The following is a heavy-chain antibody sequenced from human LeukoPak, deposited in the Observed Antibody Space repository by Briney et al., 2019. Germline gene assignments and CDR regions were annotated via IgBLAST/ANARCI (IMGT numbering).Heavy chain of an antibody. D-gene: IGHD6-13*01. Sequence: PGESLKISCKGSGYSFTSYWIGWVRQMPGKGLEWMGIIYPGDSDTRYSPSFQGQVTISADKSISTAYLQWSSLKASDTAMYYCTTDHDTSSWTFIYWGQGTLVTVSS. J-gene: IGHJ4*02. CDR2: IYPGDSDT. CDR3: TTDHDTSSWTFIY. CDR1: GYSFTSYW. V-gene: IGHV5-51*01.